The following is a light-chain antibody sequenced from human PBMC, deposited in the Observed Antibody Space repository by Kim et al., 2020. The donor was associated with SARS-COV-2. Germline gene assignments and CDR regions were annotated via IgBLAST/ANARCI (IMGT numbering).Light chain of an antibody. CDR3: QVWDSSTAV. CDR2: RDS. Sequence: SVALGQTARITGGGNNIGSKNVHWYQQKPGQAPVLVIYRDSNRPSGIPERCSGSNSGNTATLTISRAQAGDEADYYCQVWDSSTAVFGGGTQLTVL. CDR1: NIGSKN. V-gene: IGLV3-9*01. J-gene: IGLJ2*01.